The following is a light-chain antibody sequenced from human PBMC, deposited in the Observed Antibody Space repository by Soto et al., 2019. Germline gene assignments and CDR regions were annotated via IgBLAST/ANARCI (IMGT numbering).Light chain of an antibody. CDR2: EVT. CDR1: SSDVGIYNY. V-gene: IGLV2-14*01. J-gene: IGLJ1*01. CDR3: SSYTTSSTRV. Sequence: QSALTQPASVSGSPGQSIAISCTGSSSDVGIYNYVSWYQQHPGKVPKLIIYEVTNRPSGVSNRFSGSKSGNTASLTISGLQVEDEADYYCSSYTTSSTRVFGTGTKVTVL.